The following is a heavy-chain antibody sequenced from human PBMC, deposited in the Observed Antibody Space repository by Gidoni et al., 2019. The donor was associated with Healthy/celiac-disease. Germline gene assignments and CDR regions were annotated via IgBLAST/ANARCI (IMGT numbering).Heavy chain of an antibody. CDR2: IYPGDSDT. D-gene: IGHD1-26*01. J-gene: IGHJ2*01. V-gene: IGHV5-51*01. Sequence: EVQLVQSVAEVKKPGESLQISCKGSGYSFTSYWIGWVRQMPGKGLEWMGIIYPGDSDTRYSPSFQGQVTISADKSISTAYLQWSSLKASDTAMYYCARHEGIVGARDWYFDLWGRGTLVTVSS. CDR1: GYSFTSYW. CDR3: ARHEGIVGARDWYFDL.